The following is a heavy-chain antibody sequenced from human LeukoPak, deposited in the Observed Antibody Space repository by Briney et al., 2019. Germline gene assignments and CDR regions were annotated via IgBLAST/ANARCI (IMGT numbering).Heavy chain of an antibody. Sequence: PGGSLRLSCAASGFTFDDYAMHWVRQAPGKGLEWVSGISWNSGSIGYADSVKGRFTISRDNAKNSLYLQMNSLRAEDTALYYCAKDITGGYYAYGAFDIWGQGTMVTVSS. D-gene: IGHD2-2*01. J-gene: IGHJ3*02. CDR2: ISWNSGSI. CDR3: AKDITGGYYAYGAFDI. V-gene: IGHV3-9*01. CDR1: GFTFDDYA.